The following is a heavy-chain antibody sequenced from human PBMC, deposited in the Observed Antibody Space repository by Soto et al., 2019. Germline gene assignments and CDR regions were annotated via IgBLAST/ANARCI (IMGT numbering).Heavy chain of an antibody. CDR2: INAGNGNT. D-gene: IGHD2-21*02. V-gene: IGHV1-3*01. Sequence: QVQLVQSGAEVKKPGASVKVSCKASGYTFTSYAMHWVRQAPGQRLEWMGWINAGNGNTKYSQKFQGRVTITRVTSARRAIFDLGSMRFEDTAVYECESVVGAGSGADCYPDYWGQGTVVTVSS. CDR1: GYTFTSYA. CDR3: ESVVGAGSGADCYPDY. J-gene: IGHJ4*02.